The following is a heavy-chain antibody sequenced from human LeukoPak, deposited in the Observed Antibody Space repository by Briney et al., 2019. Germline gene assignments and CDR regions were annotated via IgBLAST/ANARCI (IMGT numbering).Heavy chain of an antibody. CDR1: GYSFTNYW. V-gene: IGHV5-51*01. CDR3: ARLVRHSGYDPFDY. J-gene: IGHJ4*02. Sequence: GESLKISCKASGYSFTNYWIGWVRQMPGKGLEWMGIFYPGDSDSRYSPSFQGQVTISVDKSINTAYLQWGSLKASDTAIYYCARLVRHSGYDPFDYWGQGTLVTVSS. CDR2: FYPGDSDS. D-gene: IGHD5-12*01.